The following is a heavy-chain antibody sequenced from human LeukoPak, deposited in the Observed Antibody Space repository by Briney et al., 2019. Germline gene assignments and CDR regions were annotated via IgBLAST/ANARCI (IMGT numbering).Heavy chain of an antibody. CDR1: GFTFSNSA. J-gene: IGHJ4*02. CDR3: ARDPFRYLRVGHYDY. CDR2: IDYDSSHI. D-gene: IGHD3-9*01. Sequence: GGSLRLSCAASGFTFSNSAMNWVRQVPGKGLEWVSSIDYDSSHIYYAASVRGRFTISRDNARNSVYLQMHSLRVEHTAVHYCARDPFRYLRVGHYDYWGQGTLVAVSS. V-gene: IGHV3-21*01.